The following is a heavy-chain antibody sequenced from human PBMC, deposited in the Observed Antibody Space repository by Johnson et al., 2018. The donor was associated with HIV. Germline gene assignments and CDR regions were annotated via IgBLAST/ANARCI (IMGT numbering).Heavy chain of an antibody. D-gene: IGHD6-19*01. CDR2: ISSDGTNK. Sequence: QVQLVESGGDMVQPGRSLRLSCAASGFTLTTYAMHWVSQAPGKGLEWVAVISSDGTNKYYADSVKGRFTISRDDSKNTLYLQMNSLRPDDSAVYYCARDRWLGDAFDIWGQGTMVTVSS. CDR1: GFTLTTYA. V-gene: IGHV3-30*03. J-gene: IGHJ3*02. CDR3: ARDRWLGDAFDI.